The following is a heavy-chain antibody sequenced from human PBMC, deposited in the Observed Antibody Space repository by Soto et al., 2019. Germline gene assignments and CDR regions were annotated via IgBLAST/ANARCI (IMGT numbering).Heavy chain of an antibody. Sequence: QEQLVQSGAEVKRPGASVKVSCRASGYNFISSNINWVRQAAGQGPEWMGWMNPSNGNAAFARNFQGRVSLTRDISTDTAYMEPGGLSSADTAIYYCARAVGIAVTGLDLWGPGTLVTVSS. CDR2: MNPSNGNA. J-gene: IGHJ5*02. CDR3: ARAVGIAVTGLDL. CDR1: GYNFISSN. V-gene: IGHV1-8*01. D-gene: IGHD6-19*01.